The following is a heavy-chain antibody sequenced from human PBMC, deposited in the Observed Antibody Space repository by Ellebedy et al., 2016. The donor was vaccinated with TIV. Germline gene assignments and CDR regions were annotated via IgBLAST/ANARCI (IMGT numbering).Heavy chain of an antibody. D-gene: IGHD3-9*01. J-gene: IGHJ6*02. CDR2: VHYSGST. CDR1: AGSTNNYY. Sequence: SETLSLXXTVSAGSTNNYYSRWIRHPPGKGLEWIGYVHYSGSTNYNPSLKSRVTISVDNSKNQFSLNLTSVTAADTAVYYCARDLTISGLVTRPYGMDVWGQGTTVTVSS. CDR3: ARDLTISGLVTRPYGMDV. V-gene: IGHV4-59*01.